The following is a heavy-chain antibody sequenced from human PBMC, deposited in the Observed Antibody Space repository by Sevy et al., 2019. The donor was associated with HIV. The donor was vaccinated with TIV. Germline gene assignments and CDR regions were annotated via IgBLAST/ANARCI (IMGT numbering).Heavy chain of an antibody. CDR2: VSQSGNT. D-gene: IGHD2-2*02. CDR3: ARLRWDLVVVPGATPGCYFDS. Sequence: SETLSLTCTVSGDSINTYYWSWIRQPPGKGLEWIGYVSQSGNTNYNPSLKSRVSMSVDTSTNQFSLKVKSVTAADTAVYYCARLRWDLVVVPGATPGCYFDSWGQGTLVTVSS. J-gene: IGHJ4*02. CDR1: GDSINTYY. V-gene: IGHV4-59*08.